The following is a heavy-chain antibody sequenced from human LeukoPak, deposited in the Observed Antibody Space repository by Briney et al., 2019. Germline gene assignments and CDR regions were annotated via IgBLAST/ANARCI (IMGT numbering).Heavy chain of an antibody. V-gene: IGHV3-7*01. Sequence: GGSLRLSCAASGFTFSSYWMSWVRQAPGKGLEWVANIKKDGSEKYYVDSVKGRFTISRDNAKNSLYLQMNSLRAEDTAVYYCARDVVVVDATSAFDNWGQGTMVTVSS. CDR2: IKKDGSEK. CDR3: ARDVVVVDATSAFDN. D-gene: IGHD2-15*01. CDR1: GFTFSSYW. J-gene: IGHJ3*02.